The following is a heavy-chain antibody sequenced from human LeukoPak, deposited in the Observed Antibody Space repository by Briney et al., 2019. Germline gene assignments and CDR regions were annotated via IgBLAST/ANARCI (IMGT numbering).Heavy chain of an antibody. CDR2: IYYSDST. D-gene: IGHD5-12*01. J-gene: IGHJ5*02. V-gene: IGHV4-59*12. CDR1: GGSLNYYY. CDR3: AREGQVAPGNWFDP. Sequence: SETLSLTCTVSGGSLNYYYWSWIRQPPGKGLEWIGGIYYSDSTNYNPSLQSRATISVDTSNSQLSLRMTSVTAADTAVYYCAREGQVAPGNWFDPWGQGTLVTVSS.